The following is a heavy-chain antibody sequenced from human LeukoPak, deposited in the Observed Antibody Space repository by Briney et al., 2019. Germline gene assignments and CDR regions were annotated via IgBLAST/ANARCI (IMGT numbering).Heavy chain of an antibody. J-gene: IGHJ6*03. CDR2: IYYSGST. V-gene: IGHV4-59*01. CDR3: ARSISDPPYYYYMDV. D-gene: IGHD2-21*01. Sequence: SETLSLTCSVSGGSISSYYWSWIRQPPGKGLEWIGYIYYSGSTNYNPSLKSRVTISVDTSKNQFSLKLGSVTAADTAVYYCARSISDPPYYYYMDVWGKGTTVTVSS. CDR1: GGSISSYY.